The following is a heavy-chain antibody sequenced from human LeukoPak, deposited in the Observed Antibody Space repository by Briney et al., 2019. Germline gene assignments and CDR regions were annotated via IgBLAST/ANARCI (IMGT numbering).Heavy chain of an antibody. D-gene: IGHD2-2*03. CDR1: GFTFSSYA. V-gene: IGHV3-23*01. CDR3: AKDLEGPLDIVVVPAAMAYNWFDP. CDR2: ISGSGGST. J-gene: IGHJ5*02. Sequence: GGSLRLSCAASGFTFSSYAMSWVRQAPGKGLEWVSAISGSGGSTYYADSVKGRFTISRDNSKNTLYLQMNSLRAEDTAVYYCAKDLEGPLDIVVVPAAMAYNWFDPWGRGTLVTVSS.